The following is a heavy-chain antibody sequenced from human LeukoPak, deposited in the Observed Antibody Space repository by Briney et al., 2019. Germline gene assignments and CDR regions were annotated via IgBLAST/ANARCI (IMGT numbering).Heavy chain of an antibody. CDR2: IYYSGST. Sequence: PSETLSLTCTVSGGSVSSSSYYWTWIRQPPGQGLEWIGYIYYSGSTNYNPSLKSRVTISVDTSKNQFSLKLSSVTAADTAVYYCARLYDSSGYSDAFDIWGQGTMVTVSS. D-gene: IGHD3-22*01. V-gene: IGHV4-61*01. J-gene: IGHJ3*02. CDR1: GGSVSSSSYY. CDR3: ARLYDSSGYSDAFDI.